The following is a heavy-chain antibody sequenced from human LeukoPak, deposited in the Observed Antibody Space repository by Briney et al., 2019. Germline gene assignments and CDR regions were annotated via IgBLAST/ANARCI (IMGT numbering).Heavy chain of an antibody. D-gene: IGHD4-17*01. CDR3: AKDWHTVTSFDY. Sequence: GGSLRLSCAASGFTFSSYGMHWVRQAPGKGLEWVAVISYDGRNKYYVDSVKGRFTISRDNSKNTLYLQMNSLRAEDTAVYYCAKDWHTVTSFDYWSQGTLVTVSS. CDR1: GFTFSSYG. V-gene: IGHV3-30*18. J-gene: IGHJ4*02. CDR2: ISYDGRNK.